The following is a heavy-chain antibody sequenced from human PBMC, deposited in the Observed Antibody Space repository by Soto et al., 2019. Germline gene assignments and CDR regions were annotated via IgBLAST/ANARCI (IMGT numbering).Heavy chain of an antibody. D-gene: IGHD1-26*01. V-gene: IGHV4-34*01. CDR3: AVLSTVGATRWFDP. CDR2: INHSGST. J-gene: IGHJ5*02. CDR1: GGSFSGYY. Sequence: PSETLSLTCAVYGGSFSGYYWSWIRQPPGKGLEWIGEINHSGSTNYNPSLKSRVTISVDTSKNQFSLKLSSVTAADTAVYYCAVLSTVGATRWFDPWGQGTLVTVSS.